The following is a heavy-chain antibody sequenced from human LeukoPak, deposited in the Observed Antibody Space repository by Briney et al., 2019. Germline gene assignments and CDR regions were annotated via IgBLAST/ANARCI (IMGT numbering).Heavy chain of an antibody. CDR2: IHHSGST. CDR1: GYSISSGYY. V-gene: IGHV4-38-2*02. D-gene: IGHD2-8*01. J-gene: IGHJ4*02. CDR3: ARALYYVDY. Sequence: SETLSLTCTVPGYSISSGYYWGWIRQPPGKGLEWIGSIHHSGSTYYNPSLKSRVTISVDTSKNQFSLKLSSVTAADTAVYYCARALYYVDYWGQGTLVTVSS.